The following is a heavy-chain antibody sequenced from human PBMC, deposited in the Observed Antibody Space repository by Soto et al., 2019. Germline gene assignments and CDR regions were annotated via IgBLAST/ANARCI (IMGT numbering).Heavy chain of an antibody. CDR1: GYTFTSYG. Sequence: ASVKVSCKASGYTFTSYGISWVRQAPGQGLEWMGWISAYNGNTNYAQKLQGRVTMTTDTSTSTAYMELRSLRSDDTAVYYCAADIVVVPDATSPQYYYYYGMDVWVHGTKVTVS. CDR3: AADIVVVPDATSPQYYYYYGMDV. D-gene: IGHD2-2*01. V-gene: IGHV1-18*01. J-gene: IGHJ6*02. CDR2: ISAYNGNT.